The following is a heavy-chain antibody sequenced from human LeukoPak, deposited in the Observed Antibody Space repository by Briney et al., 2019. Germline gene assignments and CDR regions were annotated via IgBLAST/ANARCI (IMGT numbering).Heavy chain of an antibody. CDR1: GYTFTSYD. Sequence: ASVKVSCKASGYTFTSYDINWVRQATGQGLEWMGWINPNSGNTGYAQKLQGRVTMTRNTSINTAYMELSSLRSDETAVYYCARRKANHDAFDIWGQGTMVTVSS. CDR3: ARRKANHDAFDI. V-gene: IGHV1-8*01. D-gene: IGHD1-14*01. CDR2: INPNSGNT. J-gene: IGHJ3*02.